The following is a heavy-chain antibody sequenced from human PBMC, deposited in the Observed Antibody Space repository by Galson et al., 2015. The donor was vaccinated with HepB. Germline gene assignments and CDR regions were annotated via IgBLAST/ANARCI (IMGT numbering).Heavy chain of an antibody. CDR2: IDTNTGNP. CDR3: ARSRQSGSGTYHNAWFDS. J-gene: IGHJ5*01. V-gene: IGHV7-4-1*02. CDR1: GYNFNDYG. Sequence: SVKVSCKASGYNFNDYGINWVRQAPGQGLEWMAWIDTNTGNPMYAQGFTGRFVFSLDTSVSTAYLQINNLKVEDTAVYYCARSRQSGSGTYHNAWFDSWGQGTLVTVSP. D-gene: IGHD3-10*01.